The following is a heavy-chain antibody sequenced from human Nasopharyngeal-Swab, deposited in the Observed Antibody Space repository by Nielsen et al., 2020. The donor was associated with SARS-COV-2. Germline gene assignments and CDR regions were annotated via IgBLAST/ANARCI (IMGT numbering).Heavy chain of an antibody. CDR2: IWYDGSNE. CDR1: GFTFSSYG. V-gene: IGHV3-33*01. Sequence: GGALRLSCAASGFTFSSYGMHWVRQAPGKGLEWVAVIWYDGSNEYYADSVKGRFTISRDNSKNTLYLQMNSLRAEDTAVYYCARDPPATWYGMDVWGQGTTVTVSS. J-gene: IGHJ6*02. CDR3: ARDPPATWYGMDV.